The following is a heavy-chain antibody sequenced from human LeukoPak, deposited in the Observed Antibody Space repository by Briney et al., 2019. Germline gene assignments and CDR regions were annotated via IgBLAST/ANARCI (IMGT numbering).Heavy chain of an antibody. CDR1: GFTFSSYA. V-gene: IGHV3-30*14. J-gene: IGHJ4*02. CDR3: ARCPYGYFDY. D-gene: IGHD3-10*01. Sequence: PGGSLRLSCAASGFTFSSYAMHWVRQAPGKGLEWVAVISYDGSNKYYADSVKGRFTISRHNSKNTLYLQMNSLRAEDTAVYYCARCPYGYFDYWGQGTLVTVSS. CDR2: ISYDGSNK.